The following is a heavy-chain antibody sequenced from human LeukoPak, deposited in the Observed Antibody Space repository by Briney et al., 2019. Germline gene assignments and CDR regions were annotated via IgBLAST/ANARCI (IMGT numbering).Heavy chain of an antibody. J-gene: IGHJ4*02. CDR3: TTGSGYSGYSVPY. D-gene: IGHD5-12*01. CDR2: IKSKTDGGTT. V-gene: IGHV3-15*01. Sequence: KTGGSLRLSCEASGFTFSNAWMTWVRQAPGEGLEWVGRIKSKTDGGTTDYAAPVKGRFTISRDDSKNTLYLQMNSLKTEDTAVYYCTTGSGYSGYSVPYWGQGTLVTVSS. CDR1: GFTFSNAW.